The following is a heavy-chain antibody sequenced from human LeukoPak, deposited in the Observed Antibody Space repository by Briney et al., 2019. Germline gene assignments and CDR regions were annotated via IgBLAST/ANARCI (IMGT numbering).Heavy chain of an antibody. CDR3: ARGLESRLPYYYYYYMDV. CDR2: INHSGST. J-gene: IGHJ6*03. D-gene: IGHD3-3*01. V-gene: IGHV4-34*01. Sequence: SETLSLTCAVSGGSFSGYYWSWIRQPPGKGLEWIGDINHSGSTNYNPSLKGRVTISVDTSKNQFSLKLSSVTAADTAVYYCARGLESRLPYYYYYYMDVWGKGTTVTVSS. CDR1: GGSFSGYY.